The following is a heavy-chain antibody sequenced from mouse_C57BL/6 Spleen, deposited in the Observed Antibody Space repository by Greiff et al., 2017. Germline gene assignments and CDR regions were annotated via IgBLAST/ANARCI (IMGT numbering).Heavy chain of an antibody. J-gene: IGHJ2*01. CDR3: AREVTEIFDY. D-gene: IGHD2-1*01. Sequence: QVQLQQPGAELVRPGSSVKLSCKASGYTFTSYWMDWVKQRPGQGLEWIGNIYPSDSENHYNQKFKDKATLTVDKSSSTVYKQLSSLTSEDSAVYYCAREVTEIFDYWGQGTTLTVSS. CDR2: IYPSDSEN. V-gene: IGHV1-61*01. CDR1: GYTFTSYW.